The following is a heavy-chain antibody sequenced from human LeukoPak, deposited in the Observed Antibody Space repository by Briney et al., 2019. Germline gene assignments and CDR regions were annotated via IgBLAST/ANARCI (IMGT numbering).Heavy chain of an antibody. CDR3: ARLGEAGDPALYYFDY. V-gene: IGHV1-2*02. Sequence: ASVKVSCKASGYTFTGYCMHWVRQAPGQGLEWMGWINPKSGGTNYAQKFQGRVTMTRDTSISTAHMELSRLRSGDTAVYYCARLGEAGDPALYYFDYWGQGTLVTVSS. D-gene: IGHD7-27*01. CDR2: INPKSGGT. J-gene: IGHJ4*02. CDR1: GYTFTGYC.